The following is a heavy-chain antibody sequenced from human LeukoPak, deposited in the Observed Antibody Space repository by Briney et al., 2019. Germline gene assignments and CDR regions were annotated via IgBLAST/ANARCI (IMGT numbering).Heavy chain of an antibody. J-gene: IGHJ4*02. Sequence: GGSLRLSCAASGFTFSNAWMSWVRQAPGKGLEWVGRIESKTDGGTTDYAAPVKGRFTISRDDSTNTLYLQMNSLKSGDTAVYYCTTYGSGRKFDYWGQGILVTVSS. CDR1: GFTFSNAW. V-gene: IGHV3-15*04. CDR3: TTYGSGRKFDY. CDR2: IESKTDGGTT. D-gene: IGHD3-10*01.